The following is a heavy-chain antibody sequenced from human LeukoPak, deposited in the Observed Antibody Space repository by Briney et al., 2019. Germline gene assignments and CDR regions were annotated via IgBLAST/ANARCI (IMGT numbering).Heavy chain of an antibody. CDR2: IYYSGST. V-gene: IGHV4-39*07. J-gene: IGHJ4*02. Sequence: PSETLSLTCTVSGGSISSSSYYWGWIRQPPGKGLEWIGSIYYSGSTYYNPSLKSRVTISVDKSKNQFSLKLSSVTAADTAVYYCARVGFGGWLGNFDYWGQGTLVTVSS. CDR1: GGSISSSSYY. CDR3: ARVGFGGWLGNFDY. D-gene: IGHD3-16*01.